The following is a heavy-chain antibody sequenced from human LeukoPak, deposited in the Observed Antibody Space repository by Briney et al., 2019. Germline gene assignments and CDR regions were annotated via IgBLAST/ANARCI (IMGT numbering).Heavy chain of an antibody. Sequence: GGSLRLSCAASGFTFSSYAMSWVRQTPGKGLEWVSAISGSGGSTYYADSVKGRFTISRDNSKNTLYLQMNGLRAEDTAVYYCANSGLLLHRDAFDIWGQGTMVTVSS. CDR2: ISGSGGST. D-gene: IGHD3-22*01. CDR1: GFTFSSYA. J-gene: IGHJ3*02. CDR3: ANSGLLLHRDAFDI. V-gene: IGHV3-23*01.